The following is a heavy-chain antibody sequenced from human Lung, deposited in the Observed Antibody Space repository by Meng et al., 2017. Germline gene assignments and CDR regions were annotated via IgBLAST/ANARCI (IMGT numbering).Heavy chain of an antibody. D-gene: IGHD3-9*01. CDR2: MNPNSGNT. CDR3: ARGGYYDILTGYGYSYGMDV. Sequence: ASVKVSCKASGYTLNSYDINWVRQATGQGLEWMGCMNPNSGNTGFAQKFQGRLTITRNTSISTAYMELSTLRSEDTAVYCCARGGYYDILTGYGYSYGMDVWGQGTTVTVSS. CDR1: GYTLNSYD. V-gene: IGHV1-8*03. J-gene: IGHJ6*02.